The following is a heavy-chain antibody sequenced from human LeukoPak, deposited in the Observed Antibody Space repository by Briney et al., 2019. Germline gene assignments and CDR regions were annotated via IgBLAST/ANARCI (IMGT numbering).Heavy chain of an antibody. CDR1: GGTFSSYA. Sequence: GSSVEVSCKASGGTFSSYAISWVRQAPGQGLEWMGGIIPIFGTANYAQKFQGRVTITADESTSTAYMELSSLRSEDTALYYCAKDMGGTTVISLSYDYWGQGTLVTVSS. V-gene: IGHV1-69*01. CDR3: AKDMGGTTVISLSYDY. CDR2: IIPIFGTA. D-gene: IGHD4-17*01. J-gene: IGHJ4*02.